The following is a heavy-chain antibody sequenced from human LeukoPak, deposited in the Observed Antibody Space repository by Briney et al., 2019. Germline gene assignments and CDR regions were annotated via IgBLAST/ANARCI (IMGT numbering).Heavy chain of an antibody. V-gene: IGHV4-4*09. J-gene: IGHJ5*02. Sequence: PSETLSLTCTVSGGSLNSFFWSWIRQPPGKGLEWIGYIYTSGNTYYSPSLKSRVTISLDTSKNQFSLKLISVTAADTAVYYCARRGTWFDPWGQGTLVTVSS. CDR1: GGSLNSFF. D-gene: IGHD3-10*01. CDR2: IYTSGNT. CDR3: ARRGTWFDP.